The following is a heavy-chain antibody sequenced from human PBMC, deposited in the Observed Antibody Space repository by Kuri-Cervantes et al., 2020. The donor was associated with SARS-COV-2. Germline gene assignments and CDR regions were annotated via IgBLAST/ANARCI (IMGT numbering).Heavy chain of an antibody. CDR1: GGTFSSYT. CDR3: ARNYYDSSGYYRVVDY. Sequence: ASVKVSCKASGGTFSSYTISWVRQAPGQGLEWMGWISAYNGNTNYAQKLQGRVTMTTDTSTSTAYMELRSLRSDDTAVYYCARNYYDSSGYYRVVDYWGQGTLVTDSS. V-gene: IGHV1-18*01. J-gene: IGHJ4*02. D-gene: IGHD3-22*01. CDR2: ISAYNGNT.